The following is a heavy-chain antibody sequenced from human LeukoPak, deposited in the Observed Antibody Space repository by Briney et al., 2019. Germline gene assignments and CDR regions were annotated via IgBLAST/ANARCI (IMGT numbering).Heavy chain of an antibody. CDR1: GYTFTNYD. J-gene: IGHJ4*02. V-gene: IGHV1-8*01. Sequence: GASVKVSCKASGYTFTNYDINWVRQATGQGLEWMGYKNPNSGSSAYARKFQGRVTITTDASISTAYMEVSGLRSEDTALYYCTREGLDYWGQGTLVTVS. CDR3: TREGLDY. CDR2: KNPNSGSS.